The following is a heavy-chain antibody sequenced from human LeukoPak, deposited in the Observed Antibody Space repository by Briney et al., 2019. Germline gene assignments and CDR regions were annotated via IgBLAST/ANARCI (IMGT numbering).Heavy chain of an antibody. Sequence: PGGSLRLSCAASGFTFSSYGMHWVRQAPGKGLEWVAFIRYDGSNKYYADSVKGRFTISRDNSKNTLYLQMNSLRAEDTAVYYCAKDRITMIVVAGPYYFDYWGQGTLVTVSS. CDR3: AKDRITMIVVAGPYYFDY. J-gene: IGHJ4*02. V-gene: IGHV3-30*02. D-gene: IGHD3-22*01. CDR1: GFTFSSYG. CDR2: IRYDGSNK.